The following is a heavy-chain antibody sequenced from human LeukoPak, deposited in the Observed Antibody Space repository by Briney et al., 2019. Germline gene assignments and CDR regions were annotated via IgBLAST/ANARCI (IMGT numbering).Heavy chain of an antibody. CDR2: IYHSGST. D-gene: IGHD2-2*01. Sequence: SETLSLTCTVSGGSISSNDYYWSWIRQPPGKGLEWIGYIYHSGSTYYNPSLKSRVTISVDRSKNQFSLNLTSVTAADTAVYCCARGLYCSSDSCNHWGQGTLVTVSS. J-gene: IGHJ5*02. V-gene: IGHV4-30-2*01. CDR3: ARGLYCSSDSCNH. CDR1: GGSISSNDYY.